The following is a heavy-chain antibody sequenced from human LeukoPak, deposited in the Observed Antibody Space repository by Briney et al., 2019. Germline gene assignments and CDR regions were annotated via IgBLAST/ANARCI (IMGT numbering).Heavy chain of an antibody. J-gene: IGHJ4*02. CDR3: ARDKILWFRELLGY. Sequence: ASVKVSCKASGYTFTGYYMHWVRQAPGQGLEWMGWINPNSGGTNYAQKFQGRVTMTRDTSISAAYMKLSRLRSDDTAVYYCARDKILWFRELLGYWGQGTLVTVSS. V-gene: IGHV1-2*02. CDR2: INPNSGGT. D-gene: IGHD3-10*01. CDR1: GYTFTGYY.